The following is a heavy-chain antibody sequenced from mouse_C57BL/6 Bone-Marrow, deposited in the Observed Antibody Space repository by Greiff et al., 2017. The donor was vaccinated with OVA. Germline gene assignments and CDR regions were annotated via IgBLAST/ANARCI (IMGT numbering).Heavy chain of an antibody. D-gene: IGHD2-1*01. V-gene: IGHV5-9-1*02. CDR1: GFTFSSYA. CDR3: TRLLGAMDY. Sequence: EVKLVESGAGLVKPGGSLQLSCAASGFTFSSYAMSWVRQTPEKMLEWVAYISSGGDYIYYADTVKGRFTIASDNARNTLYLQMSRLKSEDTAMYYCTRLLGAMDYWGQGTAVTVSS. CDR2: ISSGGDYI. J-gene: IGHJ4*01.